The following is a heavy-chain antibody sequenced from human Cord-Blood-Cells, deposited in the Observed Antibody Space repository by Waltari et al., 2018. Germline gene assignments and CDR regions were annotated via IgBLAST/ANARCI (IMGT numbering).Heavy chain of an antibody. CDR3: ARGLRGGEGSGRQNPTDY. CDR1: GYTFTRYE. J-gene: IGHJ4*02. CDR2: MNPNSGNT. V-gene: IGHV1-8*03. Sequence: VQLAQSGAEVKKPGASVKVSCKASGYTFTRYETNWVRTAIRPGIEGMGWMNPNSGNTGYAQKFQGRVTITRNTSISTAYMELSSRRSEDTAVYYCARGLRGGEGSGRQNPTDYWGQGTLVTVSS. D-gene: IGHD3-10*01.